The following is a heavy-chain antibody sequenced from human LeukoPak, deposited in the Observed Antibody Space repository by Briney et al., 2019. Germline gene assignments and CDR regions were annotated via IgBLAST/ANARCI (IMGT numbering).Heavy chain of an antibody. CDR2: IYTSGST. D-gene: IGHD3-22*01. V-gene: IGHV4-4*07. CDR1: GGSFSGYY. Sequence: SETLSLTCAVYGGSFSGYYWSWIRQPAGKGLEWIGRIYTSGSTNYNPSLKSRVTISVDTSKNQFSLKLSSVTAADTAVYYCARETYYYDSSGYFGAFDIWGQGTMVTVSS. CDR3: ARETYYYDSSGYFGAFDI. J-gene: IGHJ3*02.